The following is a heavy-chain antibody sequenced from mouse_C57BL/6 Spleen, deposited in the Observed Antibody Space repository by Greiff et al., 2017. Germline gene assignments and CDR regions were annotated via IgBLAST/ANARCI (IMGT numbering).Heavy chain of an antibody. V-gene: IGHV5-4*01. Sequence: EVQLVESGGGLVKPGGSLKLSCAASGFTFSSYAMSWVRQTPEKRLEWVATISDGGSYTYYPDNVKGRFTISRDNAKNNLYLQMSHLKSEDTAMYYCARALFITTVVATDYAMDYWGQGTSVTVSS. CDR2: ISDGGSYT. J-gene: IGHJ4*01. CDR1: GFTFSSYA. D-gene: IGHD1-1*01. CDR3: ARALFITTVVATDYAMDY.